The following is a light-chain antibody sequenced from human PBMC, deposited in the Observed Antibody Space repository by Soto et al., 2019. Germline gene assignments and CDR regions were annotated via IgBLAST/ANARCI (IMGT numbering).Light chain of an antibody. J-gene: IGKJ4*01. CDR2: AAS. CDR1: QDISNY. CDR3: QKYNSDPLT. Sequence: DIQMTQSPSSLSASVRDRVTITCRASQDISNYLAWYQQKPGKVPKLLIYAASSLRSGVPSRFSGSGSGTEFTLTISSLQPEDVATYYCQKYNSDPLTFGEGTKVEIK. V-gene: IGKV1-27*01.